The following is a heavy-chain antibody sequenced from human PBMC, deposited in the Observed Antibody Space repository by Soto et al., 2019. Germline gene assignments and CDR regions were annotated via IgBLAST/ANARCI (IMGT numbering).Heavy chain of an antibody. V-gene: IGHV4-30-2*01. Sequence: QLQLQESGSGLVKPSQTLSLTCAVSGGSISSGGYSWSWIRQPPGKGLEWIGYIDHSGSTYYNPSPKTRVTISVDRSKNQFSLKLSSVTAADTAVYYCARDCSGGSCYADTYGMDVWGQGTTVTVSS. CDR2: IDHSGST. D-gene: IGHD2-15*01. J-gene: IGHJ6*02. CDR3: ARDCSGGSCYADTYGMDV. CDR1: GGSISSGGYS.